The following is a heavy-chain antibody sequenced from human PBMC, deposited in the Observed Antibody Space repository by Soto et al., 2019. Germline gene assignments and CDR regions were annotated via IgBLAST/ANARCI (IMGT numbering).Heavy chain of an antibody. D-gene: IGHD3-22*01. Sequence: GGSLRLSCAAPGFTVSSNFMSWVRQAPGKGLELVSILYSDGGTYYADSVKGRFTVSRDNSRNTLYLQMSSLRADDTAVYYCARPTYYYDSSGAPAYSGQGTLVTVSS. J-gene: IGHJ4*02. V-gene: IGHV3-66*04. CDR3: ARPTYYYDSSGAPAY. CDR1: GFTVSSNF. CDR2: LYSDGGT.